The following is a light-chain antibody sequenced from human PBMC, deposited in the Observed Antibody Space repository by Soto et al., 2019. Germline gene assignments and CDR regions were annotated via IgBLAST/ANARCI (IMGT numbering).Light chain of an antibody. V-gene: IGLV2-14*01. Sequence: QSALTQPASVSASPGQSITISCTGTSSDVGGYKYVSWYQQHPGKAPKLMIYEVSNRPSGVSNRFSGSKSGNTASLTISGLQAEDEADYYCSSYTSPSTLLFGGGTKVTVL. CDR3: SSYTSPSTLL. J-gene: IGLJ2*01. CDR2: EVS. CDR1: SSDVGGYKY.